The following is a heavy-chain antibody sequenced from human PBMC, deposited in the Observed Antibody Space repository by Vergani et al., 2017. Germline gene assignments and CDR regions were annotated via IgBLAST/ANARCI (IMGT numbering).Heavy chain of an antibody. Sequence: QLHLQESGPGLVKPSQTLSLTCTVSGCSISSGDYYWSWIRQPPGKGLEWIGYIYYSGSTYYNPSLKSRVTISVDTSKNQFSLKLSSVTAADTAVYYCARDGGSIYGSGSYYIDDWGQGTLVTVSS. V-gene: IGHV4-30-4*01. CDR3: ARDGGSIYGSGSYYIDD. CDR2: IYYSGST. J-gene: IGHJ4*02. D-gene: IGHD3-10*01. CDR1: GCSISSGDYY.